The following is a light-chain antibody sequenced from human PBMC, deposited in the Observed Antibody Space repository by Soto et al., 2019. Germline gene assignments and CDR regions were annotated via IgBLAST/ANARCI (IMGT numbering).Light chain of an antibody. J-gene: IGKJ5*01. V-gene: IGKV3-20*01. CDR3: QQYGSSPRIT. CDR2: GAS. Sequence: EILLTQSPGTLSLSPGERATLSCRASQSLSGNYLAWYQQKPGQAPRLLIYGASNRATGIPDRFSGSGSGTDFTLTISRLEPEDFAVYYCQQYGSSPRITFGQGTRLEIK. CDR1: QSLSGNY.